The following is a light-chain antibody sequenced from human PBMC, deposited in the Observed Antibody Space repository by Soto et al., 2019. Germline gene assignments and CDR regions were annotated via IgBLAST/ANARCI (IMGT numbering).Light chain of an antibody. CDR2: GAS. Sequence: EIVLTQSPGTLSLSPGETATLSCRASQTGDSSYLAWYQQKPGQAPRLLIYGASSRATGIPDRFSGSGSGTDFTLTISSLEPEDFAVYYCQQRSNWLPITFGQGTRLEIK. J-gene: IGKJ5*01. V-gene: IGKV3D-20*02. CDR1: QTGDSSY. CDR3: QQRSNWLPIT.